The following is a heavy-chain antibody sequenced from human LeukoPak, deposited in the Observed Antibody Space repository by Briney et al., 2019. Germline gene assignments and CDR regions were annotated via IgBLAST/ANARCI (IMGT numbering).Heavy chain of an antibody. Sequence: GGSLRLSCAASGFTFSSYSMNWVRQAPGKGLEWVSYISSSSSTIYYADSVKGRFTISRDNAKNSLYLQVNSLRAEDTAVYYCARDPARGYSYGALYWGQGTLVTVSS. CDR2: ISSSSSTI. D-gene: IGHD5-18*01. J-gene: IGHJ4*02. V-gene: IGHV3-48*01. CDR3: ARDPARGYSYGALY. CDR1: GFTFSSYS.